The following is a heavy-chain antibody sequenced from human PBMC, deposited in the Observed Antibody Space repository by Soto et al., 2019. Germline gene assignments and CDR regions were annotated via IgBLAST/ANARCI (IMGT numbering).Heavy chain of an antibody. CDR2: IYYSGST. CDR1: GGSISSGDYY. Sequence: QVQLQESGPGLVKPSQTLSLTCTVSGGSISSGDYYWIWIRQPPGKGLEWIGYIYYSGSTYYNPSLKSRVTIAVETCKNQFSRKLISVTAAETAVYYCARARGARYFDYWGQGTLVTVSS. J-gene: IGHJ4*02. V-gene: IGHV4-30-4*01. CDR3: ARARGARYFDY. D-gene: IGHD2-15*01.